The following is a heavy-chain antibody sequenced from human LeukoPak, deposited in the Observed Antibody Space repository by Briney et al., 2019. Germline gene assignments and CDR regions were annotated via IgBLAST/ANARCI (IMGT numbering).Heavy chain of an antibody. CDR3: AKSPDYDFWSADPADY. D-gene: IGHD3-3*01. CDR2: INDDGSKT. CDR1: GSTFRTYW. Sequence: GGSLRLSCAASGSTFRTYWMHWVRQAPGKGLEWISIINDDGSKTSHADSVKGRFTISRDNSKNTLYLQMNSLRAEDTAVYYCAKSPDYDFWSADPADYWGQGTLVTVSS. J-gene: IGHJ4*02. V-gene: IGHV3-74*01.